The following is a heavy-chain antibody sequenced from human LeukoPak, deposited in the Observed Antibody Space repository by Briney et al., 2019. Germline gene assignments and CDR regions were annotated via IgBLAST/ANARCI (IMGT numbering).Heavy chain of an antibody. CDR1: GGSISSGGYY. CDR3: ARSGDFGVWYFDY. Sequence: PSETLSLTCTVSGGSISSGGYYWSWIRQHPGKGLEWIGYIYYSGSTYYNPSLKSRVTISVDRSKNQFSLKLSSVTAADTAVYYCARSGDFGVWYFDYWGQGTLVTVSS. J-gene: IGHJ4*02. D-gene: IGHD3-10*01. V-gene: IGHV4-31*03. CDR2: IYYSGST.